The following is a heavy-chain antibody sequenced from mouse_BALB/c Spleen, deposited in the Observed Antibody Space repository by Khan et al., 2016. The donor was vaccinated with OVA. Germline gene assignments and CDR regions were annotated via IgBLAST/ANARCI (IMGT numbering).Heavy chain of an antibody. CDR2: IWAGGST. CDR1: GLSLTSSG. V-gene: IGHV2-9*02. J-gene: IGHJ2*01. Sequence: QVQLKESGAGLVAPSQSLSITCTVSGLSLTSSGLPWVRQSPGKGLEWLGVIWAGGSTNYNSALMSRLSISKDNSKSQVFLKMNRLQTNDTAMYYCASLEDIWGQGTTLTVSS. CDR3: ASLEDI. D-gene: IGHD1-3*01.